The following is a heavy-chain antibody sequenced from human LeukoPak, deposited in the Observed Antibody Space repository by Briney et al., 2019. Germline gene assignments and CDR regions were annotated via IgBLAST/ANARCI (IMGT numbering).Heavy chain of an antibody. V-gene: IGHV3-48*04. CDR2: ISSSGNTI. CDR1: RFTLTTYW. Sequence: GGSLRLSCTASRFTLTTYWMSWVRQAPGKGLEWVSYISSSGNTIYYADSVKGRFTISRDNAKNSLYLRMNSLRAEDTAVYYCARDFHGNNYYHTFDSWGQGTLVTVSS. J-gene: IGHJ4*02. D-gene: IGHD3-22*01. CDR3: ARDFHGNNYYHTFDS.